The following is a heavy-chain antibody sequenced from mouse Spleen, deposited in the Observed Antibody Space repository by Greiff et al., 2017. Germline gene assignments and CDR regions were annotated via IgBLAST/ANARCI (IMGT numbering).Heavy chain of an antibody. V-gene: IGHV1-52*01. CDR1: GYTFTSYW. J-gene: IGHJ2*01. Sequence: VKLMESGAELVRPGASVKLSCKASGYTFTSYWMNWVKQRPEQGLEWIGRIDPYDSETHYNQKFKDKAILTVDKSSSTAYMQLSSLTSEDSAVYYCARGVTTVEFDYWGQGTTLTVSS. CDR2: IDPYDSET. CDR3: ARGVTTVEFDY. D-gene: IGHD1-1*01.